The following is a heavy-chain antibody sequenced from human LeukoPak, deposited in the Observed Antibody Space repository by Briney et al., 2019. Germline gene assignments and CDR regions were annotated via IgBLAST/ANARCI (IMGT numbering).Heavy chain of an antibody. CDR1: GFTFSSYG. Sequence: PGGSLRLSCAASGFTFSSYGMHWVRQAPGKGLEWVAVISYDGSNKYYADSVKGRFTISRDNSKNTLYLQMNSLRAEDTAVYYCAKAPELWVVTALGDYWGQGTLVTVSS. J-gene: IGHJ4*02. V-gene: IGHV3-30*18. D-gene: IGHD2-21*02. CDR2: ISYDGSNK. CDR3: AKAPELWVVTALGDY.